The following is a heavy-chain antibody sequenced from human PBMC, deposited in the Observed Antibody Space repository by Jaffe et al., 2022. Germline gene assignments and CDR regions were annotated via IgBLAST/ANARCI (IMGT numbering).Heavy chain of an antibody. CDR1: GGSFSGYY. D-gene: IGHD2-2*02. J-gene: IGHJ6*03. Sequence: QVQLQQWGAGLLKPSETLSLTCAVYGGSFSGYYWSWIRQPPGKGLEWIGEINHSGSTNYNPSLKSRVTISVDTSKNQFSLKLSSVTAADTAVYYCARVGRSVVPAAIKANWNYYYYYYMDVWGKGTTVTVSS. CDR3: ARVGRSVVPAAIKANWNYYYYYYMDV. CDR2: INHSGST. V-gene: IGHV4-34*01.